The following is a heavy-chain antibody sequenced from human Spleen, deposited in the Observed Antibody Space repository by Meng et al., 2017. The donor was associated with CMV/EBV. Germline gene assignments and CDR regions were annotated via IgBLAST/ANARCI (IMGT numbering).Heavy chain of an antibody. Sequence: ASVKVSCNASGYTFTSYGISWVRQAPGQGLEWMGWISAYNGNTNYSQKLQGRVTMTTDTSTSTAYMELRSLRSDDTAGYYCATLKMSAICSSGYYCGTDVWGQGTTVTVSS. CDR1: GYTFTSYG. J-gene: IGHJ6*02. CDR2: ISAYNGNT. V-gene: IGHV1-18*01. CDR3: ATLKMSAICSSGYYCGTDV. D-gene: IGHD3-10*02.